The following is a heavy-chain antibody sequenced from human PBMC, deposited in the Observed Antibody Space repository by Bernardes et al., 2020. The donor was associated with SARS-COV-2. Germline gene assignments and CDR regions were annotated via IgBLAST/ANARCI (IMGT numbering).Heavy chain of an antibody. V-gene: IGHV1-18*01. CDR2: ISAYNGNT. CDR3: ARVPMGYSSGWYGGRDAFDI. CDR1: GYTFTSYG. J-gene: IGHJ3*02. D-gene: IGHD6-19*01. Sequence: ASVKVSCKASGYTFTSYGISWVRQAPGQGLEWMGWISAYNGNTNYAQKLQGRVTMTTDTSTSTAYMELRSLRSDDTAVYYCARVPMGYSSGWYGGRDAFDIWGQGTMVTVSS.